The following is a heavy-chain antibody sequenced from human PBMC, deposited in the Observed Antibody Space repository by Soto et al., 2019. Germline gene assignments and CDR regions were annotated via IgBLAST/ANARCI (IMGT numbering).Heavy chain of an antibody. D-gene: IGHD3-9*01. CDR3: ARGYYDLLTGFSYWYFDL. Sequence: QVQLVESGGGVVQPGRSLRLSCAASGFTFSTYAMHWVRQSPGTGLEWLAVISYEGSTTHYLDSVKGRITISRDNSNNTLDLQMNSLRADDTAVYYCARGYYDLLTGFSYWYFDLWGRGTLVTVSS. CDR1: GFTFSTYA. CDR2: ISYEGSTT. V-gene: IGHV3-30-3*01. J-gene: IGHJ2*01.